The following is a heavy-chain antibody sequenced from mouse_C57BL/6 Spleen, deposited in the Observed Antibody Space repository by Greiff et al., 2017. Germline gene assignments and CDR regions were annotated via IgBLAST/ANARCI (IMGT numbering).Heavy chain of an antibody. V-gene: IGHV5-9-1*02. CDR3: TRTSELGGFAY. CDR2: ISSGGDYI. J-gene: IGHJ3*01. D-gene: IGHD4-1*01. CDR1: GFTFSSYA. Sequence: EVKLMESGEGLVKPGGSLKLSCAASGFTFSSYAMSWVRQTPEKRLEWVAYISSGGDYIYYADTVKGRFTISRDNARNTLYLQMSSLKSEDTAMYYCTRTSELGGFAYWGQGTLVTVSA.